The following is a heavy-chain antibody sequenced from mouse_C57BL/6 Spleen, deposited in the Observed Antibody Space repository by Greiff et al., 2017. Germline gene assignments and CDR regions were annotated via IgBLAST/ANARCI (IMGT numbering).Heavy chain of an antibody. CDR2: IDPSDSYT. V-gene: IGHV1-69*01. CDR3: ARRDPHYYAMDY. CDR1: GYTFTSYW. J-gene: IGHJ4*01. Sequence: QVQLQQPGAELVMPGASVKLSCKASGYTFTSYWMHWVKQRPGQGLEWIGEIDPSDSYTNYNQKFKGKSTLTVDKSSSTAYMQLSSLTSEDSAVYYCARRDPHYYAMDYWGHGTSVTVSS.